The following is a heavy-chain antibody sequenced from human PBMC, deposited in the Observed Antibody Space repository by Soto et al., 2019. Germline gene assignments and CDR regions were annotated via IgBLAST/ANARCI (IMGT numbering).Heavy chain of an antibody. Sequence: QVQLVESGGGVVQPGRSLRLSCAASGFTFSSYPMHWVRQAPGKGLEWVAVISYDGSNKFYADSVKGRFSISRDNSKNTRYLQMNRLRTEDTAVYYCARERPRSGSYYNPPQYHYGLDVWGQGTTVTVSS. CDR3: ARERPRSGSYYNPPQYHYGLDV. CDR1: GFTFSSYP. D-gene: IGHD3-10*01. CDR2: ISYDGSNK. V-gene: IGHV3-30-3*01. J-gene: IGHJ6*02.